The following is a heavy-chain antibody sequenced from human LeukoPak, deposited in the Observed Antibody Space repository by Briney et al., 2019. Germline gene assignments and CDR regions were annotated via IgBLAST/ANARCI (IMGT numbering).Heavy chain of an antibody. Sequence: PGGSLRLSCAASGFTFSNAWLSWVRQAPGKGLEWVGRIKSKTDGGTTDYAAPVKGRFTISRDDSKNTLYLQMNSLSAEDTAVYYCAKGHCTGTSCYTGFDYWGQGSLVTVSS. V-gene: IGHV3-15*01. CDR1: GFTFSNAW. J-gene: IGHJ4*02. CDR3: AKGHCTGTSCYTGFDY. D-gene: IGHD2-2*02. CDR2: IKSKTDGGTT.